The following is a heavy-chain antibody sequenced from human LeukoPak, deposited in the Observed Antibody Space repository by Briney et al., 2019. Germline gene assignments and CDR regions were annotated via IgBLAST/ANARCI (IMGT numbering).Heavy chain of an antibody. V-gene: IGHV3-7*01. CDR2: IKQDGSET. J-gene: IGHJ4*02. CDR1: GFTFSSYW. D-gene: IGHD3-10*01. CDR3: ARMVKDSGTSRPLDY. Sequence: GGSLRLSCAASGFTFSSYWMTWVRQAPGKGLEWVANIKQDGSETHYADSVKGRFTISRDNAENSLALQMNSLRAGDTAVYFCARMVKDSGTSRPLDYWGQGTLVTVSS.